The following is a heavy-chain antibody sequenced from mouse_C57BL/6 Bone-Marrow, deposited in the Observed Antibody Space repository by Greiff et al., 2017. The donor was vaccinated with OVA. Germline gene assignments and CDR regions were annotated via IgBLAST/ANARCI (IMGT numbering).Heavy chain of an antibody. D-gene: IGHD2-4*01. J-gene: IGHJ3*01. CDR3: ARGDDYASWLAY. CDR1: GFTFSDFY. V-gene: IGHV7-1*01. CDR2: SRNKANDYTT. Sequence: EVKLVESGGGLVQSGRSLRLSCATSGFTFSDFYMEWVRQAPGQGLEWIAASRNKANDYTTEYSASVKGRFIVSRDTSQSILYRQMNALRAEDTAIDYCARGDDYASWLAYWGQGTLVTVSA.